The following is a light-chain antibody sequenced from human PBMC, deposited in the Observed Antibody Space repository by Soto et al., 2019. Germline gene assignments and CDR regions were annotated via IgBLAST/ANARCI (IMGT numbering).Light chain of an antibody. CDR3: QKYNSAPFT. V-gene: IGKV1-27*01. J-gene: IGKJ3*01. Sequence: DIRMTQSPSSLSASVGDRVTITCRASQDISNFLVWFQQKPGKAPNLLIYGASTLQSGVPSRFSGSGSGTDFTLTISSLQPEDVATYFCQKYNSAPFTFGPGTTVDIK. CDR2: GAS. CDR1: QDISNF.